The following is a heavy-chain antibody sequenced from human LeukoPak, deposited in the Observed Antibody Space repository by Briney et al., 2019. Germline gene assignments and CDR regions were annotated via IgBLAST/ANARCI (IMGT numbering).Heavy chain of an antibody. V-gene: IGHV4-39*07. D-gene: IGHD5-24*01. CDR2: IYYSGST. CDR1: GGSISSYY. CDR3: ARGRWLQFGYFDY. J-gene: IGHJ4*02. Sequence: SETLSLTCTVSGGSISSYYWGWIRQPPGKGLEWIGSIYYSGSTYYNPSLKSRVTISVDTSKNQFSLKLSSVTAADTAVYYCARGRWLQFGYFDYWGQGTLVTVSS.